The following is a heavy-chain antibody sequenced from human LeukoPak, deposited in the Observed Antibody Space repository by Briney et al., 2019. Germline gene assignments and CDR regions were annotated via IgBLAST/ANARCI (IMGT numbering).Heavy chain of an antibody. J-gene: IGHJ4*02. CDR2: INSDGSST. V-gene: IGHV3-74*01. CDR1: GFTFSSYW. CDR3: AWTYYDFWSGYFFDY. D-gene: IGHD3-3*01. Sequence: PGGSLRLSCAASGFTFSSYWMHWVRQAPGKGLVWVSRINSDGSSTSYADSVKGRFTISRDNAKNTLYLQMNSLRAEDTAVYYCAWTYYDFWSGYFFDYWGQGTLVTVSS.